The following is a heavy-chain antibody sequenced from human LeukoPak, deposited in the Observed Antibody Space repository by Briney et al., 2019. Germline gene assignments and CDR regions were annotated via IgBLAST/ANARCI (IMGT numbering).Heavy chain of an antibody. J-gene: IGHJ4*02. CDR3: ARDSGYYFDY. D-gene: IGHD3-10*01. CDR2: ISSSSSYI. CDR1: GFTFSSYS. Sequence: GSLRLSCAASGFTFSSYSMNWVRQAPGKGLEWVSSISSSSSYIYYAYSVKGRITISRDNSKNSLYLQMNSLRAEDTAVYYCARDSGYYFDYWGQGTLVTVSS. V-gene: IGHV3-21*01.